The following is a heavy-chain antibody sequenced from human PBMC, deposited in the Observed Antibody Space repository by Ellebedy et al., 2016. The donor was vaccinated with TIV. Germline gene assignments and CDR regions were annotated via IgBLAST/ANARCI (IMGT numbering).Heavy chain of an antibody. Sequence: GGSLRLSCAVSGFILSNSAMFWVRQAPGKGLAWVAVISYDGSNKDYADSVKGRFTVSRDGSKNTLYLEMNSLRLDDTAVYYCARAGEKWELNYWGQGALVTVSS. CDR2: ISYDGSNK. J-gene: IGHJ4*02. CDR1: GFILSNSA. V-gene: IGHV3-30*04. CDR3: ARAGEKWELNY. D-gene: IGHD1-26*01.